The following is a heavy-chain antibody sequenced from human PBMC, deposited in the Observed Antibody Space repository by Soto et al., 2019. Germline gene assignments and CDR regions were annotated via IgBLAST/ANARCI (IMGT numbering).Heavy chain of an antibody. J-gene: IGHJ3*02. Sequence: PGGSLRLSCAASGFTFSSYSMNWVRQAPGKGLEWVSSISSSSSYIYYADSVKGRFTISRDNAKNSLYLQMNSLRAEDTAVYYCARLGYCSSTSCQGDAFDIWGQGTMVTVSS. CDR1: GFTFSSYS. D-gene: IGHD2-2*01. CDR3: ARLGYCSSTSCQGDAFDI. CDR2: ISSSSSYI. V-gene: IGHV3-21*01.